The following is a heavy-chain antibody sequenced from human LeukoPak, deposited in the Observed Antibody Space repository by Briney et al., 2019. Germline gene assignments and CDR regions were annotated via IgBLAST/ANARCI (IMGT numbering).Heavy chain of an antibody. CDR2: ISGSTGST. J-gene: IGHJ3*02. V-gene: IGHV3-23*01. CDR1: GFTFSSYW. CDR3: AKVGDGFDI. Sequence: GGSLRLSCAASGFTFSSYWMTWVRQAPGKGLEWVSTISGSTGSTYYADSVKGRFTVSRDNSKNTLYLQMNSLRAEDTAAYYCAKVGDGFDICGQGTKVTVSS. D-gene: IGHD3-16*01.